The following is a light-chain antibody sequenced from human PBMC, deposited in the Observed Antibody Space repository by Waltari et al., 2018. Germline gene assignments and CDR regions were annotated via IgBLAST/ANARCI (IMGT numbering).Light chain of an antibody. CDR3: QQYDVSPLT. Sequence: EIVLTQSPGTLSLSPGEGATLPCRTSQTIRTTYLAWYQQKPGQAPTLLIYVAFTRATVIPDRFTGSGSGTDFSLTISSLEPEDFATYYCQQYDVSPLTFGGGTKVEIK. V-gene: IGKV3-20*01. CDR1: QTIRTTY. J-gene: IGKJ4*01. CDR2: VAF.